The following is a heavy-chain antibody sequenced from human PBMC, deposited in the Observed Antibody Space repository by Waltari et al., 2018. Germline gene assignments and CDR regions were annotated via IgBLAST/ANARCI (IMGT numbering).Heavy chain of an antibody. V-gene: IGHV4-59*01. Sequence: QVQLQESGPGLVKPSETLSLTCTVSGGSISSYYWASTRHPPGKGLEWIGYINSSGRPNYNPALKWRVNISGDTSKNQFSLKVGSMTAADTAGYYCARDRGYQDYWGQGTLVTVSS. CDR3: ARDRGYQDY. CDR1: GGSISSYY. J-gene: IGHJ4*02. D-gene: IGHD3-10*01. CDR2: INSSGRP.